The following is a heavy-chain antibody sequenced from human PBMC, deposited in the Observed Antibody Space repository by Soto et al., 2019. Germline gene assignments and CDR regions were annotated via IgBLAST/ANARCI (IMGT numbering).Heavy chain of an antibody. J-gene: IGHJ4*02. D-gene: IGHD4-17*01. CDR3: ARTTVVTLDF. V-gene: IGHV4-61*01. CDR2: IYYSGST. Sequence: QVQLQESGPGLVKPLETLSLTCTVSGGSVSSGSYYWSWIRQPPGKGLEWIGYIYYSGSTNYNPSLKSRVTISVDTAKNQFSLKLSSVTAADTAVYYCARTTVVTLDFWGQGTLVTVSS. CDR1: GGSVSSGSYY.